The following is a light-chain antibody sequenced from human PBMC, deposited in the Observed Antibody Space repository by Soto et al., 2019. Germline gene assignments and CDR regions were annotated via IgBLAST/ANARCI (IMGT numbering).Light chain of an antibody. J-gene: IGKJ4*01. CDR1: QSISTW. V-gene: IGKV1-5*03. Sequence: DTQMTQSPSTLSASVGDRVTITCRASQSISTWLAWYQQKPGKAPNLLIYKASNLESGVPSRFSGSGSGTEFTLTISSLQPDDFATYYCQQYKTYPLTFGGGTTVEIK. CDR3: QQYKTYPLT. CDR2: KAS.